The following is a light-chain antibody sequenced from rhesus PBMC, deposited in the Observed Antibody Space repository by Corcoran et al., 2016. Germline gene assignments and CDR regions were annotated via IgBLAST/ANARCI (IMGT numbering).Light chain of an antibody. J-gene: IGKJ2*01. CDR2: GAS. V-gene: IGKV3-53*01. CDR3: QKYSSSPYS. Sequence: QVILTQSPATLSLSPGERATLSCRASQSVSSSLAWYQQKPGQAPRLLIYGASSRATGIPARFSGSGSGTEFTLTIRSLEPEDFAVYYCQKYSSSPYSFGQGTKVEIK. CDR1: QSVSSS.